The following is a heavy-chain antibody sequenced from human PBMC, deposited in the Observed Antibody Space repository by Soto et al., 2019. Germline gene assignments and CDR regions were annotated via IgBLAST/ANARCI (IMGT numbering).Heavy chain of an antibody. CDR2: IIPIFGTA. J-gene: IGHJ3*02. D-gene: IGHD2-15*01. V-gene: IGHV1-69*01. CDR3: ARDRSDIVVVVASEGDAFDI. Sequence: QVQLVQSGAEVKKPGSSVKVSCKASGGTFSSYAISWVRQAPGQGLEWMGGIIPIFGTANYAQKFQGRVTITADESTSTAYRELSSLRSEDTAVYYCARDRSDIVVVVASEGDAFDIWGQGTMVTGSS. CDR1: GGTFSSYA.